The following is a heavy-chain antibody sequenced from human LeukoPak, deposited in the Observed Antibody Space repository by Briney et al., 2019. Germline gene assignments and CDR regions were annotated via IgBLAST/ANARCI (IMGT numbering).Heavy chain of an antibody. CDR3: AREAAAGTDNWFDP. D-gene: IGHD6-13*01. Sequence: SETLSLTCTVSGGSISSYYWSWIRQPPGKGLEWIGYIYYSGSTNYNPSLKSRVTISVDTSKNQFSLKLSSVTAADTAVYYCAREAAAGTDNWFDPWSQGTLVTVSS. J-gene: IGHJ5*02. V-gene: IGHV4-59*01. CDR2: IYYSGST. CDR1: GGSISSYY.